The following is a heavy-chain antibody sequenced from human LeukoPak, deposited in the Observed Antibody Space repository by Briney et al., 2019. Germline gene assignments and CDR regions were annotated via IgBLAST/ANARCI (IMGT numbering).Heavy chain of an antibody. CDR1: GYTFSSYW. CDR2: IYPGDSDT. CDR3: ARQNDFRLDY. V-gene: IGHV5-51*01. Sequence: GESLRISCKGSGYTFSSYWIGWVRQMPGKGLEWMGIIYPGDSDTRYSPSLQGQVTISVDTSIGTAYLQWSSLKASDTAIYYCARQNDFRLDYWGQGALVTVSS. J-gene: IGHJ4*02. D-gene: IGHD3-3*01.